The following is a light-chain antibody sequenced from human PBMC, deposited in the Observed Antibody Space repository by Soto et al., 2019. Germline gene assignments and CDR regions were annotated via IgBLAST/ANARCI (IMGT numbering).Light chain of an antibody. CDR1: SSDVGSYNL. CDR2: EVS. Sequence: QSALTQPASVSGSPGQSITISCTGTSSDVGSYNLVSWYQQHPGKAPKLMIYEVSERPSGVSNRFSGSKSGNTASLTISGLQAEDEADYYCCSYAGSNTDVVFGGGTKVTVL. CDR3: CSYAGSNTDVV. J-gene: IGLJ2*01. V-gene: IGLV2-23*02.